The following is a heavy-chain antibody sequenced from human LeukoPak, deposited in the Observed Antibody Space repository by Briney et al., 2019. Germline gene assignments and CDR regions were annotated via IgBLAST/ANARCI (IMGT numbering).Heavy chain of an antibody. CDR2: FRSSGDTI. CDR3: ARGFGSSIPYSYYYYLDV. V-gene: IGHV3-48*03. D-gene: IGHD6-6*01. J-gene: IGHJ6*03. Sequence: GGSLRLSCAASGFTFSSYDMNWVRQARGRGLEGVSFFRSSGDTIYYADSVRGRFTISRDNAKNSLYLQMNSLRAEDDTAVYYCARGFGSSIPYSYYYYLDVWGKGTTVTVSS. CDR1: GFTFSSYD.